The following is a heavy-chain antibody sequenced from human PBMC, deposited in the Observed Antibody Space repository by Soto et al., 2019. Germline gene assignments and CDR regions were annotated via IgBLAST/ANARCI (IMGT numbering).Heavy chain of an antibody. CDR2: IWYDGSHK. CDR3: ARDQGVGYCSGGSCYSLSY. J-gene: IGHJ4*02. Sequence: QVQLVESGGGVVQPGRSLRLSCAASGFTFSSYGMHWVRQAPGKGLDWVAVIWYDGSHKYYADSVKGRFTISRDNSKNTLYLQMNSLRAEDTAVYYCARDQGVGYCSGGSCYSLSYWGQGTLVTVSS. CDR1: GFTFSSYG. V-gene: IGHV3-33*01. D-gene: IGHD2-15*01.